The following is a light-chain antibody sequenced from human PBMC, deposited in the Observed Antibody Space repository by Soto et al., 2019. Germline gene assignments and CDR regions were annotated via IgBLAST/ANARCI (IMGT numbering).Light chain of an antibody. J-gene: IGKJ1*01. CDR1: RSVSTS. CDR3: QQYNSYSRWT. V-gene: IGKV1-5*01. Sequence: DIQMTQSPSTLSASVGDRVTITCRASRSVSTSLAWYQKKPGKAPKLLIFDASSLESGVPSRFSGSGSGTEFTLTISSLQPDDFATYYCQQYNSYSRWTFGQGTKVDIK. CDR2: DAS.